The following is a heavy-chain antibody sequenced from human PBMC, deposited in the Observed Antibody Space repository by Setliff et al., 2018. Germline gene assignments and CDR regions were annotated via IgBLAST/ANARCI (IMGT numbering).Heavy chain of an antibody. CDR2: IGDQNGNT. Sequence: GASVKVSCKASGYTFNSYGITWVRQAPGQGLEWVGWIGDQNGNTIYAQKFQGRVTMTKDTSTTTGFMELRSLRSDDTATYFCARDRVDFVVPEAAARLDPWGQGTLVTV. J-gene: IGHJ5*02. D-gene: IGHD2-15*01. CDR1: GYTFNSYG. CDR3: ARDRVDFVVPEAAARLDP. V-gene: IGHV1-18*01.